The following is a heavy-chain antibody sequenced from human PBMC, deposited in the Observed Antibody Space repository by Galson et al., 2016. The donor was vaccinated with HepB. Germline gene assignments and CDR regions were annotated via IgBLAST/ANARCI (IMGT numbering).Heavy chain of an antibody. CDR1: GGSISSGVHS. CDR2: IHHNGSP. J-gene: IGHJ4*02. V-gene: IGHV4-30-2*01. CDR3: ARASGCTGLTCYPFDF. D-gene: IGHD2-15*01. Sequence: TLSLTCAVSGGSISSGVHSWSWIRQPPGKGLEWIGYIHHNGSPYYNPSFTSRVTISPDRSRNQFSLKLTSVTAADTAVYYCARASGCTGLTCYPFDFWGQGALVTVSS.